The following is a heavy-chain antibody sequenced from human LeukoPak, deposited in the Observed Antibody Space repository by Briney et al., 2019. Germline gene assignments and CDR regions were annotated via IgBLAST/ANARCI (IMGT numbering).Heavy chain of an antibody. Sequence: ASVKVSCKASGYTFTNYYMYWVRQAPGQGLEWMGIINPSSGSTTYAQRFQGRVTMTRDTSTSTVYMELSSLRSEDTAVYYCARDYESIQQWDFDWFVGYWGQGTLVTVSS. CDR3: ARDYESIQQWDFDWFVGY. CDR1: GYTFTNYY. D-gene: IGHD3-9*01. J-gene: IGHJ4*02. V-gene: IGHV1-46*01. CDR2: INPSSGST.